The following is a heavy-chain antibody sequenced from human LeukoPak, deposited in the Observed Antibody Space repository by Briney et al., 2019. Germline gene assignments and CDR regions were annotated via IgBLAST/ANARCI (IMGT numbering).Heavy chain of an antibody. J-gene: IGHJ4*02. D-gene: IGHD1-26*01. Sequence: TGGSLRPSCAASGLSFSSYGMHWVRQAPGKGLEWVAFIQYDGSNKFYADSVKGRFTISRDNSKNTLYLQMNSLGAEDTAVYYCAKTMGATWAFDYWGQGTLVTVSS. CDR2: IQYDGSNK. CDR3: AKTMGATWAFDY. V-gene: IGHV3-30*02. CDR1: GLSFSSYG.